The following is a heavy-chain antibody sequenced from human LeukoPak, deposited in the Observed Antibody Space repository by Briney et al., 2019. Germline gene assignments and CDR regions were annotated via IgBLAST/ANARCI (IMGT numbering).Heavy chain of an antibody. CDR3: ARVLPRHYYDSSGYPF. D-gene: IGHD3-22*01. V-gene: IGHV3-11*04. CDR2: ISSSGSTI. CDR1: GFTFSDYY. Sequence: GGSLRLFCAASGFTFSDYYMSWIRQAPGKGLEWVSYISSSGSTIYYADSVKGRFTISRDNAKNSLYLQMNSLRAEDTAVYYCARVLPRHYYDSSGYPFWGQRTLVTVSS. J-gene: IGHJ4*02.